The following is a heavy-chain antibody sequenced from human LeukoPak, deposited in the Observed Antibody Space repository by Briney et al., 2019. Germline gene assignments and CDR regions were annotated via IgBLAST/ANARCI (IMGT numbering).Heavy chain of an antibody. Sequence: VSVKVSCKASGYTITGYYIHWVRQAPGQGLEWMGWINPNSGDTNYAQKFQGRVTMTRDTSINTAFMELSRLRSDDTAVYYCARDRHWNQGNFDYWGQGTLVTVSS. CDR2: INPNSGDT. D-gene: IGHD1-1*01. V-gene: IGHV1-2*02. J-gene: IGHJ4*02. CDR3: ARDRHWNQGNFDY. CDR1: GYTITGYY.